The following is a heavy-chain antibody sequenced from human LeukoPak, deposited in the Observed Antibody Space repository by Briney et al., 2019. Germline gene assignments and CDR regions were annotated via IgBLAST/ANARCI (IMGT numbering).Heavy chain of an antibody. J-gene: IGHJ4*02. CDR2: ISYDGSNK. CDR3: AKDRGSGWPQFDY. V-gene: IGHV3-30*18. Sequence: PGRSLRLSCAASGFTFSSYGMHWVRQAPGKGLEWVAVISYDGSNKYYADSVKGRFTISRDNSKNTLYLQMNSLRAEDTAVYYCAKDRGSGWPQFDYWGQGTLVTVSS. CDR1: GFTFSSYG. D-gene: IGHD6-19*01.